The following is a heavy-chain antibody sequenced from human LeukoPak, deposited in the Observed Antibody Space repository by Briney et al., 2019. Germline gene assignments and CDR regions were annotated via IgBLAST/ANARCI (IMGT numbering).Heavy chain of an antibody. CDR3: ARAPGITMVSFDP. J-gene: IGHJ5*02. CDR1: GFTFDDYA. V-gene: IGHV3-9*01. Sequence: PGGSLRLSCAASGFTFDDYAMHWVRQAPGKGLEWVSGISWNSGSIGYVDSVKGRFTISRDNAKNSLYLQMNSLRAEDTAVYYCARAPGITMVSFDPWGQGTLVTVSS. D-gene: IGHD3-10*01. CDR2: ISWNSGSI.